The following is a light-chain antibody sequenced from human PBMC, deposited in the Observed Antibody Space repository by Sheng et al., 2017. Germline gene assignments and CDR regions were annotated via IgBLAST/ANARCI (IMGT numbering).Light chain of an antibody. CDR3: QAWDSDIVV. J-gene: IGLJ2*01. CDR2: QDT. CDR1: KLGSKY. Sequence: SYELTQPSSMSVSPGQTASISCSGDKLGSKYACWYQQKPCQSPVLVIYQDTKRPSGIPERFSGSNSGNTATLTISGTQAMDEADYYCQAWDSDIVVFGGGTKLTVL. V-gene: IGLV3-1*01.